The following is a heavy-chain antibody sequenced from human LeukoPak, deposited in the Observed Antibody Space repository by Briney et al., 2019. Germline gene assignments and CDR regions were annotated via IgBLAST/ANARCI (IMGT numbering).Heavy chain of an antibody. D-gene: IGHD1-26*01. CDR3: AKDRLQFQPLIVGATFDY. CDR2: ISYDGSNK. V-gene: IGHV3-30*18. Sequence: GGSLRLSCAASVFTFSSYGMHWVRQAPGKGLEWVAVISYDGSNKYYADSVKGRFTISRDNSKNTLYLQMNSLRAEDTAVYYCAKDRLQFQPLIVGATFDYWGQGTLVTVSS. J-gene: IGHJ4*02. CDR1: VFTFSSYG.